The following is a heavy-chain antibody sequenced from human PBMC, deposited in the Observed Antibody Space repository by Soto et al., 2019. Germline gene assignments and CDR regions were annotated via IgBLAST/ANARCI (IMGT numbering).Heavy chain of an antibody. J-gene: IGHJ6*03. V-gene: IGHV4-39*01. Sequence: SETLSLTCTVSGGSISSSSYYWGWIRQPPGKGLEWIGSIYYSGSTYYNPSLKSRVTISVDTSKNQFSLKLSSVTAADTAVYYCARGPSDFWSGYVYYYYMDVWGKGTTVTVSS. D-gene: IGHD3-3*01. CDR3: ARGPSDFWSGYVYYYYMDV. CDR2: IYYSGST. CDR1: GGSISSSSYY.